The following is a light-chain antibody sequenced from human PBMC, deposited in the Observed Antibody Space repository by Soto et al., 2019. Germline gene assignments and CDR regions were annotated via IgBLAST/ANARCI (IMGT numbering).Light chain of an antibody. J-gene: IGLJ1*01. CDR3: CSYAGSYSLYV. V-gene: IGLV2-11*01. CDR1: SSDVGGYNY. CDR2: DVS. Sequence: QSALTQPRSVSGSPGQSVTLSCTGTSSDVGGYNYVSWYQQHPGKAPKLMIYDVSKRPSGVPDRFSGSKSGNTASLTISGLQAEDEADYYCCSYAGSYSLYVFGTGTKLTVL.